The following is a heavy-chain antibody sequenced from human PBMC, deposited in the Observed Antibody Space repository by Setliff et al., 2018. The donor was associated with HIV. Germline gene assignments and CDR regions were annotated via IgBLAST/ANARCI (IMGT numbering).Heavy chain of an antibody. CDR3: ARIWGDSSGQDY. J-gene: IGHJ4*02. D-gene: IGHD6-6*01. Sequence: SETLSLTCTVSGGSISSSSYYWGWIRQPPGKGLEWIGSIYYSGSTYYNPSLKSRVTISVDTSKNQFSLKLSSVTAADTAVYYCARIWGDSSGQDYWGQGTLVTVSS. V-gene: IGHV4-39*01. CDR1: GGSISSSSYY. CDR2: IYYSGST.